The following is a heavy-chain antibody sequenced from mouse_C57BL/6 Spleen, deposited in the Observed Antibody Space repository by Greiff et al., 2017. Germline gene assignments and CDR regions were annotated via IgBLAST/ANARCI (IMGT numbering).Heavy chain of an antibody. D-gene: IGHD1-1*01. CDR3: ARKGPGSSYVPFLAY. CDR1: GYAFTNYL. Sequence: VQLQQSGAELVRPGTSVKVSCKASGYAFTNYLIAWVKQRPGQGLEWIGVINPGSGGTNYNEKFKGKATLTADKSSSTAYMQLSSLTSEDSAVYFCARKGPGSSYVPFLAYWGQGTLVTVSA. CDR2: INPGSGGT. J-gene: IGHJ3*01. V-gene: IGHV1-54*01.